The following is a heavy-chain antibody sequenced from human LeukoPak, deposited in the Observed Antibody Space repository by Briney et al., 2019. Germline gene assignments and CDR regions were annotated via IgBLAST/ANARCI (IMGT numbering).Heavy chain of an antibody. V-gene: IGHV1-69*04. D-gene: IGHD3-10*01. CDR1: GGTFSSYA. CDR3: ARSGEFHFDY. Sequence: SVKVSCKASGGTFSSYAISWVRQAPGQGLEWMGRIIPILGMANYAQKFQGRVTITADKSTSTAYMELSSLRSEDTAVYYCARSGEFHFDYWGQGTLVTVSS. J-gene: IGHJ4*02. CDR2: IIPILGMA.